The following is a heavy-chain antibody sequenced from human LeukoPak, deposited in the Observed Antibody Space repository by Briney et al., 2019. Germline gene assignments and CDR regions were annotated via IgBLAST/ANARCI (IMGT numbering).Heavy chain of an antibody. CDR1: GYTFTGYY. Sequence: ASVKVSCKASGYTFTGYYMHWVRQAPGQGLEWMGWINPNSGDTNYAQRFQGRVTMTRDTAISTAYMELSSLRSDDTAVYYCARVAVAGGFDIWGQGTMVTVSS. J-gene: IGHJ3*02. V-gene: IGHV1-2*02. CDR2: INPNSGDT. CDR3: ARVAVAGGFDI. D-gene: IGHD6-19*01.